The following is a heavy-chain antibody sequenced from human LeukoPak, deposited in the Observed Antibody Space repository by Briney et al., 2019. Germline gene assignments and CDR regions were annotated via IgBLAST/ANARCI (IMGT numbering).Heavy chain of an antibody. CDR2: ISGSGGST. J-gene: IGHJ4*02. CDR3: AKVVLYYGSGSYGY. Sequence: GGSLRLSCAASGFTFSSYAMSWVRQAPGKGLEWVSAISGSGGSTYYADSVKGRFTISRDNSKNTLYLQMNSLRAEDTAVYYCAKVVLYYGSGSYGYWGQGTLVTVSS. V-gene: IGHV3-23*01. CDR1: GFTFSSYA. D-gene: IGHD3-10*01.